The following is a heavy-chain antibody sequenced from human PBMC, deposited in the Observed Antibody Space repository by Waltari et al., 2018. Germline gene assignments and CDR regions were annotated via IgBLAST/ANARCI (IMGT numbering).Heavy chain of an antibody. D-gene: IGHD3-22*01. CDR1: GDSITSHF. CDR3: ARLPRGSVIIGAFDI. J-gene: IGHJ3*02. V-gene: IGHV4-59*11. Sequence: VQLQESGPGLVKPSETLSLSCDVPGDSITSHFWSWIRQAPGKGLEWIGYIYFSGAHNYNPSLKSRVTISIDTSKNHFSLNLRAVTAADTAIYYCARLPRGSVIIGAFDIWGQGTQVTVSS. CDR2: IYFSGAH.